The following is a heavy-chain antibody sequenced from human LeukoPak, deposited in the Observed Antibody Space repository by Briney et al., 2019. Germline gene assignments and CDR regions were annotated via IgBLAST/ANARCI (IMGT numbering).Heavy chain of an antibody. Sequence: GSLRLSCAASGFTFDDYVMHWVRLVPGKGLEWVSLISEDGGRAYYADSVKGRFTISRDNAKKSLYLQMNSLRAEDAALYYCARDHWGEYSGGTTSPEGYIFDSWGQGTLVIVSS. CDR3: ARDHWGEYSGGTTSPEGYIFDS. CDR2: ISEDGGRA. CDR1: GFTFDDYV. D-gene: IGHD7-27*01. V-gene: IGHV3-43*02. J-gene: IGHJ4*02.